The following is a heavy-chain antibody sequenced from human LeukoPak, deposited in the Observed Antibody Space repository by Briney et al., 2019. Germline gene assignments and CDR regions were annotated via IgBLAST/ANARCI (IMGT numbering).Heavy chain of an antibody. V-gene: IGHV4-59*01. D-gene: IGHD3-10*01. CDR1: GGSISSYY. CDR3: ASSYLRTPYNWFDP. CDR2: IYYSGST. Sequence: SETLSLTCTVSGGSISSYYWSWIRQPPGKGLEWIGYIYYSGSTNYNPSLKSRVTISVDTSKNQFSLKLSSVTAADTAVYYCASSYLRTPYNWFDPWGQGTLVTVSS. J-gene: IGHJ5*02.